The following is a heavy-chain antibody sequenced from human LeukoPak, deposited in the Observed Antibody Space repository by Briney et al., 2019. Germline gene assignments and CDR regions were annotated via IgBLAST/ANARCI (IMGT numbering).Heavy chain of an antibody. J-gene: IGHJ4*02. CDR1: GFTFSSYA. D-gene: IGHD2-15*01. CDR3: AKLVVEYCSGGSCYEDY. V-gene: IGHV3-23*01. Sequence: SGGSLRLSCAASGFTFSSYAMSWVRQSPGKGLKWVSGISGSGGSTYYADSVKGRFTISRDNSKNTLYLQMNSLRAEDTAVYYCAKLVVEYCSGGSCYEDYWGQGTLVTVSS. CDR2: ISGSGGST.